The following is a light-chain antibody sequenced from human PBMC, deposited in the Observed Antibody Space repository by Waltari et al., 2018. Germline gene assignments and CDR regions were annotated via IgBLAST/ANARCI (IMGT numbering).Light chain of an antibody. J-gene: IGLJ2*01. CDR2: DVS. V-gene: IGLV2-14*03. CDR1: SRYVGGYNY. Sequence: QSALTHPASVSGSPGQSITISCTGTSRYVGGYNYVPWYQQHPGKAPKLMIYDVSNRPSGVSNRFSGSKSGNTASLTISGLQAEDEADYYCSSYTSSSTLEVFGGGTKLTVL. CDR3: SSYTSSSTLEV.